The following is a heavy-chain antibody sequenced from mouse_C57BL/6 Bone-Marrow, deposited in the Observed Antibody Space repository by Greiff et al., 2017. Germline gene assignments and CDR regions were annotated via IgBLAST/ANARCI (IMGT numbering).Heavy chain of an antibody. CDR1: GFNIKDDY. V-gene: IGHV14-4*01. D-gene: IGHD4-1*02. CDR2: LDPENGDT. CDR3: TPTGYYFDY. J-gene: IGHJ2*01. Sequence: VQLQQSGAELVRPGASVKLSCTASGFNIKDDYMHWVKQRPEQGLAWIGWLDPENGDTESASKFQGKATITADTSANTAYLQLSSLTSEDTAVYYCTPTGYYFDYWGQGTTLTVSS.